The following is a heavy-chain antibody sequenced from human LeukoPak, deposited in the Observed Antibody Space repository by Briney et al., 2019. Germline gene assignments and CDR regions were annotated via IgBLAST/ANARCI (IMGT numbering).Heavy chain of an antibody. CDR3: VKDLGRYRNNCFDS. CDR1: GFSISSHA. V-gene: IGHV3-23*01. CDR2: ISGSGGGT. Sequence: SPGSLSLSSAVSGFSISSHAMSWVRQAPEKGLEWVSTISGSGGGTYYADSVKGRFTISRDDSKNTLYLQMNSLRAEDTAVYYCVKDLGRYRNNCFDSWGQGTLVTVSS. D-gene: IGHD1-26*01. J-gene: IGHJ4*02.